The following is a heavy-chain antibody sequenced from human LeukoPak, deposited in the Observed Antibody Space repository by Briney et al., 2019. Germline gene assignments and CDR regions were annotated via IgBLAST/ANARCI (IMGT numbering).Heavy chain of an antibody. V-gene: IGHV1-8*01. D-gene: IGHD3-16*01. Sequence: ASVKVSCKASGYTFTSYDINWVRQATGQGPEWMGWMNPNTGNRGYAQKFQGRVTMTRSTSISTAYMELSSLRSEDTAVYYCARRLATQPVILRLGELNSLPFDPWGQGTLVTVSS. CDR2: MNPNTGNR. CDR3: ARRLATQPVILRLGELNSLPFDP. CDR1: GYTFTSYD. J-gene: IGHJ5*02.